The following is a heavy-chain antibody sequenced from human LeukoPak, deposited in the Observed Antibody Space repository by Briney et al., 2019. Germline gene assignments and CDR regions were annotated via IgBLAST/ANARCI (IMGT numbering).Heavy chain of an antibody. CDR2: ISSSSSYI. CDR3: ARDTQRWLQSSLRLVPFDY. D-gene: IGHD5-24*01. J-gene: IGHJ4*02. Sequence: GGSLRLSCAASGFTFSSYSMHWVRQAPGKGLEWVSSISSSSSYIYYADSVKGRFTISRDNAKNSLYLQMNSLRAEDTAVYYCARDTQRWLQSSLRLVPFDYWGQGTLVTVSS. CDR1: GFTFSSYS. V-gene: IGHV3-21*01.